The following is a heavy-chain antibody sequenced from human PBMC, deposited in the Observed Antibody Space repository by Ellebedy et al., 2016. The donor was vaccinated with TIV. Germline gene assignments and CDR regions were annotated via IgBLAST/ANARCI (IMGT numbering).Heavy chain of an antibody. Sequence: MPSETLSLTCNVSGASISNYYWSWIRQPPGKGLEWIAYFYHSGNSNYSPSLKIRVTISVDTSKNQFSLKLSSVTAADTAVYYCATYTMGRLDYWGQGTLVTVSS. CDR2: FYHSGNS. J-gene: IGHJ4*02. CDR1: GASISNYY. CDR3: ATYTMGRLDY. D-gene: IGHD1-1*01. V-gene: IGHV4-59*08.